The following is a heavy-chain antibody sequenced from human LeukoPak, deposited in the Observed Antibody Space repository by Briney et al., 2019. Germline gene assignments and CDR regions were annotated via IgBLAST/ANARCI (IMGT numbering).Heavy chain of an antibody. J-gene: IGHJ4*02. D-gene: IGHD3-22*01. Sequence: SETLSLTCSVSGGSISSSSYYWGWIRQPPGKGLEWIGSIYYSGSTYYNPSLKSRVTISVDTSKNQFSLKLSPVTAADTAVYYCARVARKDRYYYDSSGYYHIDYWGQGTLVTVSS. CDR3: ARVARKDRYYYDSSGYYHIDY. V-gene: IGHV4-39*01. CDR1: GGSISSSSYY. CDR2: IYYSGST.